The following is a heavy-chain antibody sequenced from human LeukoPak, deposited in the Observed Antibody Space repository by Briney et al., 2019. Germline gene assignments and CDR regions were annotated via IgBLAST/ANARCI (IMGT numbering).Heavy chain of an antibody. CDR2: IYYSGST. V-gene: IGHV4-39*01. J-gene: IGHJ4*02. CDR3: ARRYYYDSSGYYQGYYFDY. CDR1: GGSISSSSYY. Sequence: PSETLSLTCTVSGGSISSSSYYWGWIRQPPGKGLECIGSIYYSGSTYYNPSLKSRVTISVDTSKNQFSLKLSSVTAADTAVYYCARRYYYDSSGYYQGYYFDYWGQGTLVTVSS. D-gene: IGHD3-22*01.